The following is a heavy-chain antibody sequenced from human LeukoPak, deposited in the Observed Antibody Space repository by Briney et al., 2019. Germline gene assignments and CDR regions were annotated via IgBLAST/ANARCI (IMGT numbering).Heavy chain of an antibody. CDR1: GFTFSSYS. CDR2: ISSSSSYI. CDR3: ARVDRSSPYFDY. V-gene: IGHV3-21*01. D-gene: IGHD6-13*01. Sequence: PGGSLRLSCAASGFTFSSYSMNWVRQAPGKGLEWVSSISSSSSYIYYADSVKGRFTISRDNAKNSLYLQMNSLRAEDTAVYYCARVDRSSPYFDYWGQGTLVTVSS. J-gene: IGHJ4*02.